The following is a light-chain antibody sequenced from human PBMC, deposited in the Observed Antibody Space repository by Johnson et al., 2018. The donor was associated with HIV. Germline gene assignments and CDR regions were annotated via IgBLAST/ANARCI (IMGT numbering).Light chain of an antibody. CDR1: TSNIGNNY. CDR2: ENN. V-gene: IGLV1-51*02. Sequence: QSVLTQPPSVSAAPGQKVTISCSGSTSNIGNNYVSWYQQLPGTAPKLLIYENNKRPSGIPDRFSGSKSGPSATLGIPGLPTGDEADYYCGTWDSRLSAEVFGTGTKVTVL. CDR3: GTWDSRLSAEV. J-gene: IGLJ1*01.